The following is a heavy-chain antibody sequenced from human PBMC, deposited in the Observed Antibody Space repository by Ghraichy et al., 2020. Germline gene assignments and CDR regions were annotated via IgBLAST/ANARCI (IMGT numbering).Heavy chain of an antibody. V-gene: IGHV3-7*01. Sequence: SCAASGFTFSIYWMSWVRQAPGKGLEWVANIKQDGSEKYYVDSVKGRFTISRDNAKNSLYLQMNSLRAEDTAVYYCARAGAGDYGDYVGAFDIWGQGTRVTVSS. D-gene: IGHD4-17*01. J-gene: IGHJ3*02. CDR1: GFTFSIYW. CDR3: ARAGAGDYGDYVGAFDI. CDR2: IKQDGSEK.